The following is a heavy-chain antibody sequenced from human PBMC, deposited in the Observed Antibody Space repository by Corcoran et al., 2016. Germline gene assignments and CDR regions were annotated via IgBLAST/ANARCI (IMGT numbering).Heavy chain of an antibody. J-gene: IGHJ4*02. CDR1: GGSISSYY. D-gene: IGHD3-3*01. V-gene: IGHV4-59*12. CDR3: ARTFWSGYPEGAFDF. Sequence: QVQLQESGPGLVKPSETLSLTCTVSGGSISSYYWSWIRQPPGKGLEWIGYIYYSGSTNYNPSLKSRVTISVDTSKNQFSLKLNSVTAADTAVYYCARTFWSGYPEGAFDFWGQGTLVTVSS. CDR2: IYYSGST.